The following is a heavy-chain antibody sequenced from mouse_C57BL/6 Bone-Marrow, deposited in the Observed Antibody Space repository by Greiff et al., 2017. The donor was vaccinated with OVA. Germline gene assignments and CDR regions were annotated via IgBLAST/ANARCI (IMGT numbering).Heavy chain of an antibody. J-gene: IGHJ2*01. CDR1: GYTFTSYW. CDR3: ARGNYYGSSFDY. Sequence: LQQPGAELVRPGSSVKLSCKASGYTFTSYWMHWVKQRPIQGLEWIGNIDPSDSETHYNQKFKDKATLTVDKSSSTAYMQLSSLTSEDSAVYYCARGNYYGSSFDYWGQGTTLTVSS. V-gene: IGHV1-52*01. CDR2: IDPSDSET. D-gene: IGHD1-1*01.